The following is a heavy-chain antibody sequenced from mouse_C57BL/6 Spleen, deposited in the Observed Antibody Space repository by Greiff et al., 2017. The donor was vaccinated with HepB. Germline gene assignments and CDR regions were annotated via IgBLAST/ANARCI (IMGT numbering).Heavy chain of an antibody. CDR3: AIGDPITTVVDGNYFDY. CDR1: GFNIKDYY. CDR2: IDPEDGDT. Sequence: VQLQQSGAELVRPGASVKLSCTASGFNIKDYYMHWVKQRPEQGLEWIGRIDPEDGDTEYAPKFQGKATMTADTSSNTAYLQLSSLTSEDTAVYYCAIGDPITTVVDGNYFDYWGQGTTLTVSS. V-gene: IGHV14-1*01. J-gene: IGHJ2*01. D-gene: IGHD1-1*01.